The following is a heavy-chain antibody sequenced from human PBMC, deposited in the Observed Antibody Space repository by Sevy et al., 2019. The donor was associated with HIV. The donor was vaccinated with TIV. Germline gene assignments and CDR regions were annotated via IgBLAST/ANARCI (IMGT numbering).Heavy chain of an antibody. Sequence: GGSLRLSCAASGFTFSNAWMSWVRQAPGKGLEWVGRIKSKTDGGTTDYAAPVKGRFTISRDDSKNTLYLQMNSLKTEDTAVYYCTTSPGVTASFGGVSFSDHYYGMDVWGQRTTVTVSS. CDR2: IKSKTDGGTT. CDR3: TTSPGVTASFGGVSFSDHYYGMDV. D-gene: IGHD2-21*02. V-gene: IGHV3-15*01. J-gene: IGHJ6*02. CDR1: GFTFSNAW.